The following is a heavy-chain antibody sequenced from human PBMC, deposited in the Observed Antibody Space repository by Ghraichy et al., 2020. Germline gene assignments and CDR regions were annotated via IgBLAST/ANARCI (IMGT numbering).Heavy chain of an antibody. Sequence: GGSLRLSCVVSGFTFGDYDMHWVRQPTGRGLEWVSSIGTLGDTYYPGSVEGRFTISRENATGSLYLQMNSLRAGDTAVYYCARGLQGYCNYTNCPFDQWGQGILVTVSS. CDR3: ARGLQGYCNYTNCPFDQ. CDR2: IGTLGDT. CDR1: GFTFGDYD. D-gene: IGHD2-2*01. V-gene: IGHV3-13*01. J-gene: IGHJ4*02.